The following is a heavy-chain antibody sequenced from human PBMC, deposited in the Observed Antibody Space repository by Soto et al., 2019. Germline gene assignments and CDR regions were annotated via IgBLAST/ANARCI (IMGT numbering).Heavy chain of an antibody. V-gene: IGHV4-30-4*01. Sequence: PSETLSLTCTVSGGTITSDDYHWTWIRQPPWKGLEWIGFIYYSGTYYNPSLRGRVTISVDTSKNEFSLKLSSVTAADTAVYYCARDLAYCASGSCYAKWGSWGQGXLVTVYS. J-gene: IGHJ4*02. CDR1: GGTITSDDYH. D-gene: IGHD2-15*01. CDR3: ARDLAYCASGSCYAKWGS. CDR2: IYYSGT.